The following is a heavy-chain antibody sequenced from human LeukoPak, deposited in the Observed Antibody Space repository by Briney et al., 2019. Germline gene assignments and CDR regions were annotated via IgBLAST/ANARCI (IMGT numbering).Heavy chain of an antibody. J-gene: IGHJ4*02. CDR2: IYVTGTT. V-gene: IGHV4-61*02. D-gene: IGHD4-17*01. CDR1: DDSISSGSYY. CDR3: ARARLPYGPYFDS. Sequence: SETLSLTCSVSDDSISSGSYYWSWIRQPVGKGLEWIGRIYVTGTTNYNLSLKSRVTISINTSKMQFSLKLRSVTVEDTGVYYCARARLPYGPYFDSWGQGTLVTVSS.